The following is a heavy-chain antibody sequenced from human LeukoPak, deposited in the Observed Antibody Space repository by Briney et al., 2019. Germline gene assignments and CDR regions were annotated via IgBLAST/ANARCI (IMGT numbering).Heavy chain of an antibody. V-gene: IGHV4-34*01. CDR3: ARVGVDTAMDDYYGMDV. CDR1: GGSFSGYY. J-gene: IGHJ6*02. CDR2: INHSGST. D-gene: IGHD5-18*01. Sequence: SETLSLTCAVYGGSFSGYYWSWIRQPPGKGLEWIGEINHSGSTNYNPSLKSRVTISVDTSKNQFSLKLSSVTVADTAVYYCARVGVDTAMDDYYGMDVWGQGTTVTVSS.